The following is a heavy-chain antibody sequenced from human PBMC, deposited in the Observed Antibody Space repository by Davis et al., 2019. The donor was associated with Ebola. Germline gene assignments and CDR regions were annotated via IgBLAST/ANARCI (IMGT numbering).Heavy chain of an antibody. CDR3: ASHSSGYPVDY. D-gene: IGHD3-22*01. V-gene: IGHV4-39*01. CDR2: IYYSGST. J-gene: IGHJ4*02. CDR1: GDSISSSSYY. Sequence: SETLSLTCTVSGDSISSSSYYWAWIRQPPGKGLEWIVSIYYSGSTYYNPSLKSRVTISVDTSKNQFSLKLSSVTAADTAVYYCASHSSGYPVDYWGQGTLVTVSS.